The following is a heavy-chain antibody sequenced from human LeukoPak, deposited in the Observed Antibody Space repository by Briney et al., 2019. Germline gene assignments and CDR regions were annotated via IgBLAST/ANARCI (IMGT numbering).Heavy chain of an antibody. Sequence: PGGSLRLSCAAPGFTFSDYYMSWIRQAPGKGLEWVSYISSSSSYTNYADSVKGRFTISRDNAKNSLYLQMNSLRAEDTAVYYCASGPYYYGMDVWGQGTTVTVSS. CDR2: ISSSSSYT. CDR1: GFTFSDYY. V-gene: IGHV3-11*03. CDR3: ASGPYYYGMDV. J-gene: IGHJ6*02. D-gene: IGHD3/OR15-3a*01.